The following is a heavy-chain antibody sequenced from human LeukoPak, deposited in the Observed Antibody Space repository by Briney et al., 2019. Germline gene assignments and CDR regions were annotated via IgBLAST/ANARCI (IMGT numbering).Heavy chain of an antibody. CDR3: ARANARITMIVDAFDI. D-gene: IGHD3-22*01. Sequence: SETLSLTCTVSGGSSSSVGYYWSWIRQHPEKSLQRTGDIYYSGTTYYNPSLNIRVTISVDTSKNQFSLKLSSVTAADTAVYYCARANARITMIVDAFDIWGQGTMVTVSS. V-gene: IGHV4-31*03. CDR2: IYYSGTT. J-gene: IGHJ3*02. CDR1: GGSSSSVGYY.